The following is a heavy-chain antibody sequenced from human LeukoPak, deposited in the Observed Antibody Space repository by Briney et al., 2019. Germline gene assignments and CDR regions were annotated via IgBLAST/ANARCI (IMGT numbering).Heavy chain of an antibody. V-gene: IGHV3-21*01. CDR3: AQCFGTSCFDFDY. Sequence: PGGSLRLSCAASGLTFSTYNMHWVRQAPGKGLEWVSSISSSSSYIYYADSVKGRFTISRDNDKNSLYLQMNSLRAEDTAVYYCAQCFGTSCFDFDYWGQGTLVTVSS. J-gene: IGHJ4*02. CDR2: ISSSSSYI. CDR1: GLTFSTYN. D-gene: IGHD2-2*01.